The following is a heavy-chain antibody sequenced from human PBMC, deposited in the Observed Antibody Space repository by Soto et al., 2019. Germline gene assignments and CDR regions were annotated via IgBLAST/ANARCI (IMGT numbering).Heavy chain of an antibody. CDR2: ISPLFGTA. D-gene: IGHD6-13*01. CDR3: ARVREGGQQLVASYFDY. CDR1: GGTFSSYA. J-gene: IGHJ4*02. V-gene: IGHV1-69*01. Sequence: QVQLVQSGAEVKKPGSSVKVSCKASGGTFSSYAISWVRQAPGQGLEWMGGISPLFGTANYAQKFQGRVTITADESTSTAYMELSSLRSEDTAVYYCARVREGGQQLVASYFDYWGQGTLVTVSS.